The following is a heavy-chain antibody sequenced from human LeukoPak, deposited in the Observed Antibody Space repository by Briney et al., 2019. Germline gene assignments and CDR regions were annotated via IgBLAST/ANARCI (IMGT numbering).Heavy chain of an antibody. CDR3: ARDGANYYDSSGYHGGHDAFDI. J-gene: IGHJ3*02. CDR1: GYTFTGYY. CDR2: INPNSGGT. V-gene: IGHV1-2*02. Sequence: ASVKVSCKTSGYTFTGYYMHWVRQAPGQGLEWMGWINPNSGGTNYAEKFQGRVTMTRATSISTTYMEMRRLSSDDTAVYYCARDGANYYDSSGYHGGHDAFDIWGQGTMVTVSS. D-gene: IGHD3-22*01.